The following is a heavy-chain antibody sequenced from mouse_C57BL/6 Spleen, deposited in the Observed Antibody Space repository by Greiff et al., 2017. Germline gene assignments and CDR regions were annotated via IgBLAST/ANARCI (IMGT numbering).Heavy chain of an antibody. V-gene: IGHV1-82*01. CDR3: ARDYYGSSYRDFDV. Sequence: QVQLQQSGPELVKPGASVKISCKASGYAFSSSWMNWVKQRPGKGLEWIGRIYPGDGDTNYNGKFKGKATLTADKSSSTAYMQLSSLTSEDSAVYFCARDYYGSSYRDFDVWGTGTTVTVSS. CDR1: GYAFSSSW. J-gene: IGHJ1*03. CDR2: IYPGDGDT. D-gene: IGHD1-1*01.